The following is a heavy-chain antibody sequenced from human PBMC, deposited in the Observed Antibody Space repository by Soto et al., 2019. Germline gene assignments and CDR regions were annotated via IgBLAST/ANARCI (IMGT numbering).Heavy chain of an antibody. CDR1: GFALDVFG. D-gene: IGHD1-1*01. CDR3: AKDEFGRPLDVFDV. Sequence: PGGSLRLSCIASGFALDVFGLHWVRQAPGKGLEWLASISGDGDKTYFADSVKGRITISRDKSKETLYLQMNSLRVEDTAVYYCAKDEFGRPLDVFDVWGQGTMVTVSS. J-gene: IGHJ3*01. V-gene: IGHV3-30*18. CDR2: ISGDGDKT.